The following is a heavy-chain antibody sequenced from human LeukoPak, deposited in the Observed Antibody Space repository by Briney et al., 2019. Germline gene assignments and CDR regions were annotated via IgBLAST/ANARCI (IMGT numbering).Heavy chain of an antibody. Sequence: GASVKVSCKASGYTFTGYYMHWVRQAPGQGLEWMGWINPNSGGTNYAQKFQGRVTMTRDTSISTAYMELSRLRSDDTAVYYCARDLWPRLRGVSHSLPSPWGQGTLVTVSS. J-gene: IGHJ5*02. D-gene: IGHD3-10*01. CDR1: GYTFTGYY. CDR3: ARDLWPRLRGVSHSLPSP. V-gene: IGHV1-2*02. CDR2: INPNSGGT.